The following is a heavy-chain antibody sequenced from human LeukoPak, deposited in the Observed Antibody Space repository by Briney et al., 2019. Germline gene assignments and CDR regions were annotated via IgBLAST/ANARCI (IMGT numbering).Heavy chain of an antibody. CDR2: ISGSGGST. CDR1: GFTFSSYA. D-gene: IGHD3-22*01. V-gene: IGHV3-23*01. J-gene: IGHJ3*02. Sequence: QSGESLRLSCAASGFTFSSYAMSWVRQAPGKGLEWVSAISGSGGSTYYADSVKGRFTISRDNSNNTLYLQMNSLRAEDTAVYYCAKDPQRYYYDSSGYYYGGAFDIWGQGTMVTVSS. CDR3: AKDPQRYYYDSSGYYYGGAFDI.